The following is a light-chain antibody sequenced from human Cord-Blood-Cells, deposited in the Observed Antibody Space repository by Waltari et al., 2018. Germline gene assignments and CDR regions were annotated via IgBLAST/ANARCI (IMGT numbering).Light chain of an antibody. J-gene: IGLJ2*01. Sequence: QSALTQPASVSGSPGQSITISCTGTSSDGGGYNYVSWYHKHPGKAPKLLIYDLSNRPSGVSNRFSGSKSGNTASLTISGLQAEDEADYYCSSYTSSSTVVFGGGTKLTVL. CDR3: SSYTSSSTVV. CDR1: SSDGGGYNY. CDR2: DLS. V-gene: IGLV2-14*01.